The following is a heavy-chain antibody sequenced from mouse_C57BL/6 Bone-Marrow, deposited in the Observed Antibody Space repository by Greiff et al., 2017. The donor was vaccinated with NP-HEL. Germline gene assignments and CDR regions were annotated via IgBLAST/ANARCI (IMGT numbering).Heavy chain of an antibody. D-gene: IGHD4-1*01. CDR1: GYTFTSYW. V-gene: IGHV1-69*01. J-gene: IGHJ2*01. Sequence: QVQLQQPGAELVMPGASVKLSCKASGYTFTSYWMHWVKQRPGQGLEWIGEIDPSDSYTNYNQKFKGKSTLTVDKSSSTAYMQLSSLTSEDSAVYYCARAGANWVPYYFDHWGQGTTLTVSS. CDR2: IDPSDSYT. CDR3: ARAGANWVPYYFDH.